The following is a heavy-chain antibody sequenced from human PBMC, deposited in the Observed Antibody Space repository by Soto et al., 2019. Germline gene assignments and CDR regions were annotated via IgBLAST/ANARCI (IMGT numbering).Heavy chain of an antibody. CDR3: TYDYGGSRPFDY. CDR2: IKSKTDGGTT. V-gene: IGHV3-15*07. D-gene: IGHD4-17*01. Sequence: ESLKISCAASGFTFSNAWMNWARQAPGKGLEWVGRIKSKTDGGTTDYAAPVKGRFTISRDDSKNTLYLQMNSLKTEDTAVYYCTYDYGGSRPFDYWGQGTMVTVSS. CDR1: GFTFSNAW. J-gene: IGHJ4*02.